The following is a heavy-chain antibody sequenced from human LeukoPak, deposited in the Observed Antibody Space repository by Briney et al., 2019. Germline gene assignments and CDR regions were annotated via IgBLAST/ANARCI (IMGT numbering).Heavy chain of an antibody. V-gene: IGHV1-69*05. CDR3: ARESSPYYDYVWGSYRYSLD. D-gene: IGHD3-16*02. CDR2: IIPMFGTA. CDR1: GGTFSSYA. Sequence: SVKVSCKASGGTFSSYAISWVRQAPGQGLEWMGGIIPMFGTANYAQKFQGRVTITTDESTSTAYMELSSLRSEDTAVYYCARESSPYYDYVWGSYRYSLDWGQGTLVTVSP. J-gene: IGHJ4*02.